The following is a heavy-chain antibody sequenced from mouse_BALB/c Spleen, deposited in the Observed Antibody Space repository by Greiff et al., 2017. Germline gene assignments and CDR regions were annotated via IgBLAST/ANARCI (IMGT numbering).Heavy chain of an antibody. D-gene: IGHD1-1*01. J-gene: IGHJ3*01. CDR2: IDPGNGNT. CDR1: GFTFTDYY. Sequence: EVQLQQSGAELVKPGASVKLSCTASGFTFTDYYMHWVKQRPEQGLEWIGRIDPGNGNTNYDPKFKGKVTITVDTSSNTAYLQLSSLTSEDTAVYYCAIYYNGSNYFCLAYWGQGTLVTVSA. CDR3: AIYYNGSNYFCLAY. V-gene: IGHV14-3*02.